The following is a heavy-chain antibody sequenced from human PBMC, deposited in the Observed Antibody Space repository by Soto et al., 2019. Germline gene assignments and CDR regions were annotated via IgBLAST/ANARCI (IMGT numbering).Heavy chain of an antibody. CDR3: ARDYSGGYNWFDT. V-gene: IGHV4-59*01. CDR1: GGSITNDY. CDR2: IYYSGCT. J-gene: IGHJ5*02. D-gene: IGHD2-15*01. Sequence: SETLSLTCTVSGGSITNDYWNWIRQTPGKGLGWIADIYYSGCTNYNPSLKSRVTISVDTSKNQFSLHLSSLTAAYTSVYYCARDYSGGYNWFDTWRQGTLVTVS.